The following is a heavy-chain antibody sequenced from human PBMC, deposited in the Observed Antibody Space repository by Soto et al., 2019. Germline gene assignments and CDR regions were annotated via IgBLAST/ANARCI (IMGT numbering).Heavy chain of an antibody. CDR1: GGCIRSGGYY. D-gene: IGHD5-18*01. J-gene: IGHJ6*02. Sequence: SETLSLTCTVSGGCIRSGGYYWSWVRQSPRRGLEWIGNIYYSGSTYYNPSLKSRLTISVDTSKNQFSLNLSSVTAADTAVYYCARDRLMATAGTARHYFGLDVWGQGTTVTVSS. CDR3: ARDRLMATAGTARHYFGLDV. CDR2: IYYSGST. V-gene: IGHV4-31*03.